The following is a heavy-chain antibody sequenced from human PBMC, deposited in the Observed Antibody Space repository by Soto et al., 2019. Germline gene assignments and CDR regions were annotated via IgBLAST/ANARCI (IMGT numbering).Heavy chain of an antibody. CDR2: IKYTGTT. Sequence: TIRISRTVSGGYIRNFGGRWIRKTKRKGLEWIGYIKYTGTTKYNPSLKSRVSISVDTSRNQFSLKLSSVTAADTAVYYCARHTNSPNWVYGFDSWGQGTLVTGSS. V-gene: IGHV4-59*08. D-gene: IGHD2-8*01. CDR1: GGYIRNFG. J-gene: IGHJ5*01. CDR3: ARHTNSPNWVYGFDS.